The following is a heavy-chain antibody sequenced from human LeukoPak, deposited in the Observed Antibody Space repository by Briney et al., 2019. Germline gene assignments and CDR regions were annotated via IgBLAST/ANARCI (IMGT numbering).Heavy chain of an antibody. CDR2: LNTNTGNP. V-gene: IGHV7-4-1*02. CDR1: GYTFTRHA. CDR3: ARDYSVTYYHFGMDV. J-gene: IGHJ6*02. Sequence: GASVKVSCKASGYTFTRHAMNWVRQALEQGLEWLGRLNTNTGNPTYAQDFTGRFVFSLDTAVSTAYLQISSLKAEDTAVYYCARDYSVTYYHFGMDVWGQGTTVTVSS. D-gene: IGHD4-11*01.